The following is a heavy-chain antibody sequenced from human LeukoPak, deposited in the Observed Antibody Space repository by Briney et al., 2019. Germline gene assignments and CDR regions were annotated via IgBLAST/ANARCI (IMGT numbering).Heavy chain of an antibody. D-gene: IGHD2-2*01. CDR3: ARARYANAWYAFDI. J-gene: IGHJ3*02. CDR1: GGSVSSYY. V-gene: IGHV4-59*02. CDR2: LSHSGSS. Sequence: SETLSLTCTVSGGSVSSYYWSWIRRPPARGLEWIAFLSHSGSSDSNPSFTSRVTTLVDTSKNQFSLKLTSVTAADTAVYYCARARYANAWYAFDIWGHGTMVTVSS.